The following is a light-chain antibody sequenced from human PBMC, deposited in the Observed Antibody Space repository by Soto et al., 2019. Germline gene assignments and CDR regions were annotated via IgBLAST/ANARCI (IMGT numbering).Light chain of an antibody. CDR1: QTISSY. V-gene: IGKV1-5*01. CDR2: DAS. Sequence: DIQMTQSPAFLSMSVGDRLTLSCRASQTISSYLTWYQQKVGEAPKRLIYDASTLESGVPSRFSGSGSGTEFTLTISSLQPDDFATYYCQHYNSYSEAFGQGTKVDIK. CDR3: QHYNSYSEA. J-gene: IGKJ1*01.